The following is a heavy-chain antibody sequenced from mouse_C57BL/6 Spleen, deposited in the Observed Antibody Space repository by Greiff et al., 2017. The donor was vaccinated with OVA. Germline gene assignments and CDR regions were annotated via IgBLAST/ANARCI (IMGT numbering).Heavy chain of an antibody. CDR1: GYTFTDYY. Sequence: EVQLQQSGPVLVKPGASVKMSCKASGYTFTDYYMNWVKQSHGKSLEWIGVINPYNGGTSYNQKFKGKATLTVDKSSSTAYMELNSLTSEDSAVYYCARDYGSSPWYFDVWGTGTTVTVSS. CDR3: ARDYGSSPWYFDV. V-gene: IGHV1-19*01. J-gene: IGHJ1*03. CDR2: INPYNGGT. D-gene: IGHD1-1*01.